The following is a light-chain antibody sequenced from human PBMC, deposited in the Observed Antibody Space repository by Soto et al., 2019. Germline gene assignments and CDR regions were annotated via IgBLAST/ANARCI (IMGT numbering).Light chain of an antibody. V-gene: IGKV3-20*01. CDR3: QQYGSPPFS. CDR1: QSVTSRS. Sequence: ETVLTQSPGTLSLSPGERATLSCRASQSVTSRSLAWYQQKPGQAPSLLIYGASNRATGIPDRFSGSGSGTDFTLTISRLEPEDFAVYFCQQYGSPPFSFGQGTKVEIK. J-gene: IGKJ2*03. CDR2: GAS.